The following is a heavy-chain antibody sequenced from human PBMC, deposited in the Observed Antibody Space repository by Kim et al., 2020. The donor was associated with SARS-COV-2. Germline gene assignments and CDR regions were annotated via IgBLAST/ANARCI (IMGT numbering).Heavy chain of an antibody. Sequence: SETLSLTCTVSGGSISSGGYYWSWIRQHPGKGLEWIGYIYYSGSTYYNPSLKSRVTISVDTSKNQFSLKLSSVTAADTAVYYCAREGRITMVRGVTGWFDPWGQGTLVTASS. D-gene: IGHD3-10*01. CDR3: AREGRITMVRGVTGWFDP. CDR2: IYYSGST. CDR1: GGSISSGGYY. V-gene: IGHV4-31*03. J-gene: IGHJ5*02.